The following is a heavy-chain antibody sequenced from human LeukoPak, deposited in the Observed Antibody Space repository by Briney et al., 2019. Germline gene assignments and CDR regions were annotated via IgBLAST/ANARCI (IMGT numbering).Heavy chain of an antibody. D-gene: IGHD6-6*01. V-gene: IGHV4-4*02. Sequence: PSGTLSLTCAVSGGSISSSNWWSWVRQPPGKGLEWIGEIYHSGSTNYNPSLKSRVTISVDTSKNQFSLKLSSVTAADTAVYYCARASIEARPADYYFDYWGQGTLVTVSS. CDR2: IYHSGST. J-gene: IGHJ4*02. CDR1: GGSISSSNW. CDR3: ARASIEARPADYYFDY.